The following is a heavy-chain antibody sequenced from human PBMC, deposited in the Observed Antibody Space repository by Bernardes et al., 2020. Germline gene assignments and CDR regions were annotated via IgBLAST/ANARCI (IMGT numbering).Heavy chain of an antibody. D-gene: IGHD3-10*01. V-gene: IGHV3-23*01. CDR2: ISGSGSST. J-gene: IGHJ4*02. CDR1: GFTFTSYA. Sequence: GGSLRLSCAASGFTFTSYAMSWVRQAPGKGLEWVSSISGSGSSTYYADSVKGRFTISRDNSMNTLFLQMNSLRAEDTAVYYCAKAPLLWFGELFHFDSWGQGSLVTVSS. CDR3: AKAPLLWFGELFHFDS.